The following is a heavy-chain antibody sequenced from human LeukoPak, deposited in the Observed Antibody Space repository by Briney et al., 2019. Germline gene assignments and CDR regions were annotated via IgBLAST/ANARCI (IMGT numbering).Heavy chain of an antibody. J-gene: IGHJ5*02. CDR2: IYYSGST. V-gene: IGHV4-59*01. CDR1: GGSISSYY. Sequence: SETLSLTCTVSGGSISSYYWSWIRQPPGKGLEWIGYIYYSGSTNYNPSLKSRVTISVDTFKNQFSLKLSSVTAADTAVYYCAVGYCSSTSCYAAGWFDPWGQGTLVTVSS. CDR3: AVGYCSSTSCYAAGWFDP. D-gene: IGHD2-2*01.